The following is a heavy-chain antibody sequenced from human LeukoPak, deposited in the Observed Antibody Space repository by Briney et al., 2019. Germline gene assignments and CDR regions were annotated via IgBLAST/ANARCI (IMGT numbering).Heavy chain of an antibody. J-gene: IGHJ4*02. Sequence: PGGSLRLSCAASGLTFSNVWMNWVRQAPGKGLEWVGLIRSKADGGTTDCAAPVKGRFTISRDDSKNTLYLQMNSLKTEDTAVYYCSWGSQQYFDYWGQGTLVTVSS. D-gene: IGHD3-16*01. CDR3: SWGSQQYFDY. V-gene: IGHV3-15*01. CDR2: IRSKADGGTT. CDR1: GLTFSNVW.